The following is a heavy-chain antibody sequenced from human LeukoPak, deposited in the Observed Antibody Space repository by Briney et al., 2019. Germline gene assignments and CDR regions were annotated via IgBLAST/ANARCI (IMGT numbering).Heavy chain of an antibody. J-gene: IGHJ6*03. Sequence: SETLSLTCTVSNGSISSDTYFWSWIRQPPGKGLEWIGYIYYSGSTNYNPSLKSRVTISVDTSKNQFSLKLSSVTAADTAVYYCARETSQKGAHYMDVWGKGTTVTISS. V-gene: IGHV4-61*01. CDR2: IYYSGST. CDR3: ARETSQKGAHYMDV. CDR1: NGSISSDTYF. D-gene: IGHD3-16*01.